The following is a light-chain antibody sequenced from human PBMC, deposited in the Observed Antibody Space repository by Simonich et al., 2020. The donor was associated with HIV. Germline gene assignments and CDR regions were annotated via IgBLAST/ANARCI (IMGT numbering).Light chain of an antibody. CDR2: WAS. Sequence: DIVMTQSPDSLAVSLGERATISCKSSQSVLYSSNNKNYKNYLAWYQKKPGQPPKLLFYWASTRESGVPDRFSGSGSGTDFTLTISSLQAGDVAVYYCQQYYSTPQTFGQGTKVEIK. CDR3: QQYYSTPQT. J-gene: IGKJ1*01. CDR1: QSVLYSSNNKNYKNY. V-gene: IGKV4-1*01.